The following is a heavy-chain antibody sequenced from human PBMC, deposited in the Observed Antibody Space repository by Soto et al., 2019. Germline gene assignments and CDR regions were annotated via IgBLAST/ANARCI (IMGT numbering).Heavy chain of an antibody. CDR1: GFTFGTSA. CDR2: IGSKGETYAT. D-gene: IGHD3-9*01. V-gene: IGHV3-73*02. J-gene: IGHJ4*02. CDR3: SSDDSDWFFN. Sequence: EVQLVESGGGLVQPGGSLKLSCAASGFTFGTSAQQWFRQASGKGLEWLVRIGSKGETYATAYAASVKGRFTISRDDSKNTAYLQMNSLESEETAVYYCSSDDSDWFFNWGRGTLVTVSS.